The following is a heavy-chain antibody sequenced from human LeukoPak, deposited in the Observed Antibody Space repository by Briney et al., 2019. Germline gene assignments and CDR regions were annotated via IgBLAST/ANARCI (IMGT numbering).Heavy chain of an antibody. CDR2: ISGNGGVI. CDR1: GFTFGTYG. CDR3: ARDPRTVRI. J-gene: IGHJ4*02. Sequence: GGSLRLSCAASGFTFGTYGMTWVRQAPGKGLEWLSYISGNGGVIQYADSVKGRFTISRDNAKNLLYLQMDSLRVEDTAIYYCARDPRTVRIWGQGTLVTVSS. D-gene: IGHD1-1*01. V-gene: IGHV3-48*04.